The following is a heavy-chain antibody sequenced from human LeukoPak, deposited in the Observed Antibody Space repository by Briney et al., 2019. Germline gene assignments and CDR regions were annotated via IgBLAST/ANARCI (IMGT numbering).Heavy chain of an antibody. Sequence: GESLKISCKGSGYSFTSYWIGWVRQMPGKGLEWMGIIYPGDSDTRYSPSFQGQVTISADKSISTAYLQWSSLKASDTAMYYCARSLFSGPAANGWFDPWGQGTLVTVSS. CDR1: GYSFTSYW. CDR3: ARSLFSGPAANGWFDP. CDR2: IYPGDSDT. D-gene: IGHD2-2*01. V-gene: IGHV5-51*01. J-gene: IGHJ5*02.